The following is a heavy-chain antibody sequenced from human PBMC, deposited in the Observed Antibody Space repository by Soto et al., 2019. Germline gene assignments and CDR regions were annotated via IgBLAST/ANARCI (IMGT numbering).Heavy chain of an antibody. CDR1: GFTFSSYA. Sequence: GGSLRLSCAASGFTFSSYAMSWVRQAPGKGLEWVSAISGSGGSTYYADSVKGRVTISVDTSKNQFSLKLSSVTAADTAVYYCARLGTQSGYWGQGTLVTVSS. D-gene: IGHD7-27*01. J-gene: IGHJ4*02. V-gene: IGHV3-23*01. CDR2: ISGSGGST. CDR3: ARLGTQSGY.